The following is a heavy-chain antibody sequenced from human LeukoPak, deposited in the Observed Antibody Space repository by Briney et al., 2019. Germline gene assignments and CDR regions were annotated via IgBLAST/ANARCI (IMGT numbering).Heavy chain of an antibody. CDR3: ARKSPSGQTDY. D-gene: IGHD6-19*01. V-gene: IGHV3-13*01. Sequence: GGSLILSCAASGFTFSNYDMHWVRQVTGKGLEWVSAIGTAGDTYYPGSVKGRFTISRENAKNSLNLQMNSLRAGDTAVYYCARKSPSGQTDYWGQGTLVTVPS. CDR1: GFTFSNYD. CDR2: IGTAGDT. J-gene: IGHJ4*02.